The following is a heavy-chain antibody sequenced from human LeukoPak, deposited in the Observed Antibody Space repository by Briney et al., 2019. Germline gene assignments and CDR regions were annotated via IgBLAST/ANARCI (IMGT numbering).Heavy chain of an antibody. CDR2: INHSGST. Sequence: PSETLSLTCAVYGGSFSGYHWSWIRQPPGKGLEWIGEINHSGSTNYNPSLKSRVTISVDTSKNQFSLKLSSVTAADTAVYYCARGPWGATSSRWFDPWGQGTLVTVSS. V-gene: IGHV4-34*01. CDR1: GGSFSGYH. J-gene: IGHJ5*02. CDR3: ARGPWGATSSRWFDP. D-gene: IGHD1-26*01.